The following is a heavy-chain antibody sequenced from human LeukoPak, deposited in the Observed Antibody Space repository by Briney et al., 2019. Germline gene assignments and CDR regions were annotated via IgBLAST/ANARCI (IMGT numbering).Heavy chain of an antibody. V-gene: IGHV1-69*04. CDR1: GGTFSSYA. D-gene: IGHD3-3*01. Sequence: SVKVSCKASGGTFSSYAISWVRQAPGQGLEWMGRVIPILGIANYAQKFQGRVTITADKSTSTAYMELSSLRSEDTAVYYCARAGSYYDFWSGQYYGMDVWGQGTTVTVSS. J-gene: IGHJ6*02. CDR3: ARAGSYYDFWSGQYYGMDV. CDR2: VIPILGIA.